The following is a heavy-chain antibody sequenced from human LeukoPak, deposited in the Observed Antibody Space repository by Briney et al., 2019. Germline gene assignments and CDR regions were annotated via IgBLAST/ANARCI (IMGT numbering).Heavy chain of an antibody. CDR3: ARDPSYSNYGGAFDI. CDR2: IYTSGST. D-gene: IGHD4-11*01. Sequence: PSETLSLTCTVSGGSISSYYWSWIRQPAGKGLEWIGRIYTSGSTNYNPSLKSRVTMSVDTSKNQFSLKLSSVTAADTAVYYCARDPSYSNYGGAFDIWGQGTMDTVSS. CDR1: GGSISSYY. V-gene: IGHV4-4*07. J-gene: IGHJ3*02.